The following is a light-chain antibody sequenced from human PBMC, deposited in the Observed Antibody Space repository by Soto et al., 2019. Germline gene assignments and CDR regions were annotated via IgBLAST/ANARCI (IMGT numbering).Light chain of an antibody. Sequence: QSVLTQPPSASGTPGQRVTISCSGSNSNIGRNPVNWYQHLPGTAPKLLIYINYQRPSGVPDRFSGSKSGTSASLAISGLQSADEADYFCATWDDRLNVLVFGGGTKLTVL. CDR1: NSNIGRNP. CDR3: ATWDDRLNVLV. J-gene: IGLJ2*01. V-gene: IGLV1-44*01. CDR2: INY.